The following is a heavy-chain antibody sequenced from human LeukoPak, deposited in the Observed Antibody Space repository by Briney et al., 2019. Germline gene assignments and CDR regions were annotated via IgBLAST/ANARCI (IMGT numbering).Heavy chain of an antibody. CDR3: ARGRIAAAGSLNY. J-gene: IGHJ4*02. Sequence: PSETLSRTCAVYGGSFSGYYWSWIRQPPGKGLEWIGEINHSGSTNYNPSLKSRVTISVDTSKNQFSLKLSSVAAADTAVYYCARGRIAAAGSLNYWGQGTLVTVSS. D-gene: IGHD6-13*01. CDR1: GGSFSGYY. V-gene: IGHV4-34*01. CDR2: INHSGST.